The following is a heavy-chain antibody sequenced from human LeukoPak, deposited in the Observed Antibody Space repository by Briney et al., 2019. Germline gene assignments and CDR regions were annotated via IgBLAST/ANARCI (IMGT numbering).Heavy chain of an antibody. CDR2: IWYDGSNK. J-gene: IGHJ4*02. CDR1: GFTFSSYG. CDR3: ARDRDVNYFDY. D-gene: IGHD3-16*01. V-gene: IGHV3-33*01. Sequence: GGSLRLSCAASGFTFSSYGMHWVRQAPGKGLEWVAVIWYDGSNKYYADSVKGRFTISRDNSKNTLYLQMNSLRAEDTAVYYCARDRDVNYFDYWGQGTLVTVSS.